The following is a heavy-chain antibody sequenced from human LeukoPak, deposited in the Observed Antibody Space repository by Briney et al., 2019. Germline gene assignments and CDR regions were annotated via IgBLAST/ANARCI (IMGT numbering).Heavy chain of an antibody. CDR2: IIPILGIA. CDR1: GGTFSSYA. D-gene: IGHD3-9*01. V-gene: IGHV1-69*04. CDR3: ARGYYDIVP. J-gene: IGHJ5*02. Sequence: SVKVSCKASGGTFSSYAISWVRQAPGQGLEWMGRIIPILGIANYAQKFQGRVTMTRDTPTSTVYMELSSLRFEDAAVYYCARGYYDIVPWGQGTLVTVSS.